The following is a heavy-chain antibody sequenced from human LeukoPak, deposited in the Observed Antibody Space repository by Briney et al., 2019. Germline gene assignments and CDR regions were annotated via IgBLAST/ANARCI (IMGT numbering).Heavy chain of an antibody. J-gene: IGHJ4*02. CDR2: ISYDGSNK. CDR1: GFTFSSYG. Sequence: GGSLRLSCAASGFTFSSYGMHWVRQAPGKGLEWVAVISYDGSNKYYADSVKGRFTISRDNSKNTLYLQMNSLRAEDTAVYYCATYPQQLVPESFDYWGQGTLVTVSS. V-gene: IGHV3-30*03. D-gene: IGHD6-13*01. CDR3: ATYPQQLVPESFDY.